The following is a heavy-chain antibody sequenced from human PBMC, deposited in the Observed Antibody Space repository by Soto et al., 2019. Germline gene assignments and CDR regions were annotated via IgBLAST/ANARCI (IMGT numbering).Heavy chain of an antibody. CDR1: GFDVSNPD. V-gene: IGHV3-66*01. Sequence: EVQLVESGGDLVQRGGSLRLSCEASGFDVSNPDMSWVRQAPGKGLEGVSVIYSGGYTNYADSVKGRFIVSRDSPKNTLYLQMDSLRAEDTAVYYCAREAIIVIAAPEYYFDYWGQGTLVTVSS. J-gene: IGHJ4*02. CDR3: AREAIIVIAAPEYYFDY. D-gene: IGHD3-22*01. CDR2: IYSGGYT.